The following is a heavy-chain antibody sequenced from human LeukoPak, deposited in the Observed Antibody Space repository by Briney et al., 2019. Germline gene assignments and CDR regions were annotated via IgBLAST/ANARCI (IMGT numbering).Heavy chain of an antibody. CDR3: ARGSRFLDY. J-gene: IGHJ4*02. CDR1: GYTFTSDY. V-gene: IGHV1-46*01. D-gene: IGHD3-3*01. Sequence: ASVKVSCKASGYTFTSDYIHWVRQAPGQGLEWLGIINPSGGRTTYGQNFQGRVTMTRDTSTSTVYMELSSLRSEDAAVYYCARGSRFLDYWGQGTLVTVSS. CDR2: INPSGGRT.